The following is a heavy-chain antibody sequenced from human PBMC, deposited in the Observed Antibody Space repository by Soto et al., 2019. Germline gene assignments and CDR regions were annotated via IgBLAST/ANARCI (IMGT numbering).Heavy chain of an antibody. Sequence: SETLSLTCTVSGGSISSYYWSWIRQPPGKGLEWIGYIYYSGSTNYNPSLKSRVTISVDTSKNQFSLKLSSVTAADTAVYYCAREYLVVVAAKARRPPNWFDPWGQGTLVTVSS. D-gene: IGHD2-15*01. CDR2: IYYSGST. J-gene: IGHJ5*02. CDR1: GGSISSYY. CDR3: AREYLVVVAAKARRPPNWFDP. V-gene: IGHV4-59*01.